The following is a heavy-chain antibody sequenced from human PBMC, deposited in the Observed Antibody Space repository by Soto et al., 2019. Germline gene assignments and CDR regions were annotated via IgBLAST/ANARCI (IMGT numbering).Heavy chain of an antibody. J-gene: IGHJ6*02. Sequence: GGSLRLSCAASGFTFSSYIMNLVRQAPGKGLEWVSSISTSSNYIYYVDSVKGRFTISRDNAKNSLYLQMDSLGAEDTAVYYCAINGKNYDFWKTSSFYGMDVWGQGTTVTISS. CDR1: GFTFSSYI. V-gene: IGHV3-21*01. CDR2: ISTSSNYI. D-gene: IGHD3-3*01. CDR3: AINGKNYDFWKTSSFYGMDV.